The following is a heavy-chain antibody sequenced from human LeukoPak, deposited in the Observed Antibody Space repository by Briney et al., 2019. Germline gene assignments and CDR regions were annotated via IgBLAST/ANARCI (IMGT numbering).Heavy chain of an antibody. D-gene: IGHD3-10*01. CDR1: GYTFTSYG. J-gene: IGHJ4*02. CDR2: ISAYNDDT. V-gene: IGHV1-18*01. CDR3: ARDVRSPMVRGVVFGF. Sequence: VASVKVSCKASGYTFTSYGISWVRQAPGQGLEWMGWISAYNDDTNYVQKFQDRVTMTTDTSTSTAYMELGSLRSDDTAVYYCARDVRSPMVRGVVFGFWGQGTVVTVSS.